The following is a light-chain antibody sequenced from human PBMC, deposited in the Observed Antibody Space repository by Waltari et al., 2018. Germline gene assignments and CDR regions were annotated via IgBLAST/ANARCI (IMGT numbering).Light chain of an antibody. V-gene: IGLV2-14*03. Sequence: HSALTPPAPVSGAPGQAINISCTGTSRCGGGYNYVSLYQQHPGKAPKIMIYDFSNRPSGVSNRFSGSKSGNTASLTISGLQAEDEADYYCSSYISSDTLELFGGGTSLTVL. J-gene: IGLJ2*01. CDR1: SRCGGGYNY. CDR2: DFS. CDR3: SSYISSDTLEL.